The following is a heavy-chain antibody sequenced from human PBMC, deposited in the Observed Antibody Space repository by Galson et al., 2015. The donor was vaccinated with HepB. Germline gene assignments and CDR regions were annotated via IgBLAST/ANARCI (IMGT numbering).Heavy chain of an antibody. J-gene: IGHJ4*02. V-gene: IGHV3-49*04. CDR2: IRSKAYGGTT. D-gene: IGHD5-18*01. Sequence: SLRLSCAASGFTFGDYAMSWVRQAPGMGLEWVGFIRSKAYGGTTEYAASVEGRFTISRDGSKSIAYLQMNSLKTEDTAVYYCTRLRGYSYGYSDHWGQGTLVTVSS. CDR1: GFTFGDYA. CDR3: TRLRGYSYGYSDH.